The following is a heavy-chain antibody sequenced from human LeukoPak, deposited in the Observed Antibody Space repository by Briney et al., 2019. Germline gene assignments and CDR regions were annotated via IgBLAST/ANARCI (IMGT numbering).Heavy chain of an antibody. D-gene: IGHD5-12*01. CDR3: ARPRGYSGYDVYYFDY. Sequence: ASVKVSCKASGYTFTSYAMHWVRQAPGQRLEWMGWINAGNGNTKYSQKFQGRVTITRDTSASTAYMELSSLRPEDTAVYYCARPRGYSGYDVYYFDYWGQGTLVTVSS. CDR1: GYTFTSYA. CDR2: INAGNGNT. V-gene: IGHV1-3*01. J-gene: IGHJ4*02.